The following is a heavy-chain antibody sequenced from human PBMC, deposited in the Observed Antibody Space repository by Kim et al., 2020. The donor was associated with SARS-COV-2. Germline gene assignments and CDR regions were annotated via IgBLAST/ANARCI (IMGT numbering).Heavy chain of an antibody. Sequence: KSRVTISVDTSKNQFSLKLSSVTAADTAVYYCARVLIAAAGVAGVPYLDYWGQGTLVTVSS. V-gene: IGHV4-31*02. D-gene: IGHD6-13*01. J-gene: IGHJ4*02. CDR3: ARVLIAAAGVAGVPYLDY.